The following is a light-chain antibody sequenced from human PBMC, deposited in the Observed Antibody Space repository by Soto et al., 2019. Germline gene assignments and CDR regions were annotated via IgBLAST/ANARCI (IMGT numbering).Light chain of an antibody. V-gene: IGKV3-11*01. Sequence: EIVLTQSPGTLSLSPGERATLSCRASQSVSSSNLAWYQQKPGQAPRLLIYDASNRATGIPVRFSGSGSGTDFTLTIRSLEPEDFAVYYCQQRSNWPGTFGQGTKVDIK. CDR1: QSVSSSN. CDR2: DAS. CDR3: QQRSNWPGT. J-gene: IGKJ1*01.